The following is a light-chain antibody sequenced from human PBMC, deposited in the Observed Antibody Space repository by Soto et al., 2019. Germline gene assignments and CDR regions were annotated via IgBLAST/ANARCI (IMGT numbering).Light chain of an antibody. J-gene: IGKJ1*01. CDR1: QGIRNE. V-gene: IGKV1-6*01. CDR3: LQDYNYPRA. Sequence: IQMTQCPSTLSASVGDRVTITCRATQGIRNELGWYQQKPGKAPKLLIYAASSLQSGVPSRFSGSASGTDFTLTISSLQPEDFATYYCLQDYNYPRAFGQGTKVDIK. CDR2: AAS.